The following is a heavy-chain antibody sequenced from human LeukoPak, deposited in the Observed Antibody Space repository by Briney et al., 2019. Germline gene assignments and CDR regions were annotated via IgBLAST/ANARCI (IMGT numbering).Heavy chain of an antibody. Sequence: PGGSLRLSCAASGFTVSSNYMSWVRQAPGKGLEWVSIIYSGGSTYYADSVKGRFTISRDNSKNTLYLQMSSLRAEDTAVYYGARTLVRYYFDYWGQGTLVTVSS. CDR2: IYSGGST. V-gene: IGHV3-53*01. J-gene: IGHJ4*02. CDR1: GFTVSSNY. D-gene: IGHD4/OR15-4a*01. CDR3: ARTLVRYYFDY.